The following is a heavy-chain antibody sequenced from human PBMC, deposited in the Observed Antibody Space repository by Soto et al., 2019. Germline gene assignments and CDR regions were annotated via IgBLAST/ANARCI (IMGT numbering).Heavy chain of an antibody. Sequence: GGSLRLSCAASGFTFSSYGMHWVRQAPGKGLEWVAVIWYDGSKIYYADSVKGRFTISRDNSKSTLYLQMNSLRAEDTAVYYCARPLEQHQLGFGMDVWGQGSPVTVSS. CDR3: ARPLEQHQLGFGMDV. D-gene: IGHD6-13*01. V-gene: IGHV3-33*01. CDR2: IWYDGSKI. CDR1: GFTFSSYG. J-gene: IGHJ6*01.